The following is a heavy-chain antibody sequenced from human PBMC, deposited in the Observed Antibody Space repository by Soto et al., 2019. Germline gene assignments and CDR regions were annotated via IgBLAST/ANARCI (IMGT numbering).Heavy chain of an antibody. V-gene: IGHV3-7*01. Sequence: EVQLVESGGDLVQPGGSLRLSCAASGFTFSDFWMSWVRQAPGKGLDWVANIKHDGSEKYYVDSVEGRFTISRDNTKDSLYLQLNSLRAEDTAVYYCARGGSWGTEFWVQGTLVTVSS. CDR1: GFTFSDFW. CDR3: ARGGSWGTEF. J-gene: IGHJ4*02. D-gene: IGHD2-15*01. CDR2: IKHDGSEK.